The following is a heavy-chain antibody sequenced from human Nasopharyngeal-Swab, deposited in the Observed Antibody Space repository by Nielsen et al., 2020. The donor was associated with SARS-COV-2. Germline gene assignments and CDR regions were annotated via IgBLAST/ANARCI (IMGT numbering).Heavy chain of an antibody. CDR3: ARMVGTDPDY. CDR2: TYYRSKWYN. J-gene: IGHJ4*02. Sequence: SETLSLTCAISGDSVSSNSAAWNWIRQSPSRGLEWLGRTYYRSKWYNGYAVSVKSRLTINPDTSRNQFSLQLSSVTPEDTAVYYCARMVGTDPDYWGQGTLVTVSS. D-gene: IGHD4-23*01. CDR1: GDSVSSNSAA. V-gene: IGHV6-1*01.